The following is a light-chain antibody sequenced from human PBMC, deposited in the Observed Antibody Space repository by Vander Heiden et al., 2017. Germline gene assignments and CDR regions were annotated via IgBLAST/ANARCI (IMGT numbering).Light chain of an antibody. CDR3: NSRDSSGNHHV. Sequence: SELTQDPAVSVALGQTVRITCQGDSLRSYYASWYQQKPGQAPVLVIYGKNNRPSGIPDRFSGSSSGNTASLTIPGAQAEDEADYYCNSRDSSGNHHVFGTGTKVTVL. V-gene: IGLV3-19*01. CDR2: GKN. J-gene: IGLJ1*01. CDR1: SLRSYY.